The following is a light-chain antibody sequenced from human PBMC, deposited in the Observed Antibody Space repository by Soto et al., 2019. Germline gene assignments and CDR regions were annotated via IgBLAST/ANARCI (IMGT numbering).Light chain of an antibody. J-gene: IGKJ4*01. CDR2: DAS. CDR3: QQFSSAPLT. V-gene: IGKV3-11*01. CDR1: QSVSSL. Sequence: EIVLTQSPATLSLSPGERATLSCRASQSVSSLLAWYQQKSGQPPRLLISDASNRATGVPARFSGSGSGTDFTLIISRLEPEDFAVYFCQQFSSAPLTFGGGTKVEI.